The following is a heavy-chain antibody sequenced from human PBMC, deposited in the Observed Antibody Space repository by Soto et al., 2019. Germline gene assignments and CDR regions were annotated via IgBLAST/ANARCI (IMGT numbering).Heavy chain of an antibody. CDR2: IIPILDIR. Sequence: SVKVSCKASGGTFSSYTISWVRQAPGQGLKWMGRIIPILDIRNYAQKFQGRVTITADKSTSTAYMELSSLRSEDTAVYYCVREGDYYDSSGYQEMVAEYFQHWGQGTPVTVSS. J-gene: IGHJ1*01. V-gene: IGHV1-69*04. D-gene: IGHD3-22*01. CDR3: VREGDYYDSSGYQEMVAEYFQH. CDR1: GGTFSSYT.